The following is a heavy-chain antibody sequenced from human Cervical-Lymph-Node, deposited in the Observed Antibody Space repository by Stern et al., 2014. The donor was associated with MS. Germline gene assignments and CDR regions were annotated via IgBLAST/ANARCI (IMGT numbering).Heavy chain of an antibody. V-gene: IGHV4-31*03. CDR3: ARGSREVLLPRFYFDY. J-gene: IGHJ4*02. Sequence: VQLEESGPGLVKPSQTLSLTCTVSGGSISSGNYYWSWIRQHPGKGLEWIGSIYHSGSTYYNPPPKSRVTTSIDTSKNQFSLKLSSVTAADTAVYYCARGSREVLLPRFYFDYWGQGTLVTVSS. CDR2: IYHSGST. D-gene: IGHD3-3*01. CDR1: GGSISSGNYY.